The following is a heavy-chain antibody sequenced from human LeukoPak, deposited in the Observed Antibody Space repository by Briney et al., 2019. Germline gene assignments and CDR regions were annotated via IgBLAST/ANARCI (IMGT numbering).Heavy chain of an antibody. CDR1: GFTFSSYG. Sequence: QPGRPLRLSCAASGFTFSSYGMHWVRQAPGKGLEWVAVISYDGSNKYYADSVKGRFTISRDNSKNTLYLQMNSLRAEDTAVYYCAKDGALMDEWLYPFDYWGQGTLVTVSS. CDR3: AKDGALMDEWLYPFDY. CDR2: ISYDGSNK. V-gene: IGHV3-30*18. D-gene: IGHD3-3*01. J-gene: IGHJ4*02.